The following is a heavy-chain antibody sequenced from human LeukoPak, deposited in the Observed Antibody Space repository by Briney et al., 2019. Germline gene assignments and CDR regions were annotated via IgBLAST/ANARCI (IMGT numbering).Heavy chain of an antibody. CDR2: ISAYNGNT. Sequence: ASVKVSCEASGYTFTSYGISWVRQAPGQGLEWMGWISAYNGNTNYAQKLQGRVTMTTDTSTSTAYMELRSLRSDDTAVYYCASGNYYDSSGYYRYFDYWGQGTLVTVSS. CDR1: GYTFTSYG. D-gene: IGHD3-22*01. CDR3: ASGNYYDSSGYYRYFDY. V-gene: IGHV1-18*01. J-gene: IGHJ4*02.